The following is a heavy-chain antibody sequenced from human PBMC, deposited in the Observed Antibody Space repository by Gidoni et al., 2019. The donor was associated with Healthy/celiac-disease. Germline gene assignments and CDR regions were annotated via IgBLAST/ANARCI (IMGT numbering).Heavy chain of an antibody. V-gene: IGHV5-10-1*03. D-gene: IGHD3-3*01. CDR2: IDPSDSYT. CDR1: GDSFTSYW. J-gene: IGHJ5*02. Sequence: EVQLVQSGAEGKKPGESLRIACKGSGDSFTSYWISWVRQMPGKGLEWMGRIDPSDSYTNYSPSFQGHVTISADKSISTAYLQWSSLKASDTAMYYCARDIDFSNWFDPWGQGTLVTVSS. CDR3: ARDIDFSNWFDP.